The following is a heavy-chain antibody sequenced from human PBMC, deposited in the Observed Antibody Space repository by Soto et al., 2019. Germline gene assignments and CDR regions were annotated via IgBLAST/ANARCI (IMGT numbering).Heavy chain of an antibody. CDR2: INSDGSST. CDR3: AKGPKGPLVYGDFDY. CDR1: GFTFSSYW. J-gene: IGHJ4*02. D-gene: IGHD4-17*01. Sequence: PGGSLRLSCAASGFTFSSYWMHWVRQAPGKGLVWVSRINSDGSSTSYADSVKGRFTISRDNSKNTLYLQMNSLRAEDTAVYYCAKGPKGPLVYGDFDYWGQGTLVT. V-gene: IGHV3-74*01.